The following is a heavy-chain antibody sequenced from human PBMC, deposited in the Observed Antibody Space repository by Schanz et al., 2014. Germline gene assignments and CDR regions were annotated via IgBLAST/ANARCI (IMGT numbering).Heavy chain of an antibody. V-gene: IGHV4-31*03. CDR3: ARDFDDRRGYGSGYCLGDCMDV. J-gene: IGHJ6*02. Sequence: QVQLQESGPGLVKPSQTLSLTCTVSGGSVSSGGDYWSWIRQHPGKGLEWIGFISYSGSTYYNPSLKSRVTISVDTSKNQFSLKLSSVTAADTAVYYCARDFDDRRGYGSGYCLGDCMDVWGQGTTVTVSS. CDR2: ISYSGST. D-gene: IGHD3-10*01. CDR1: GGSVSSGGDY.